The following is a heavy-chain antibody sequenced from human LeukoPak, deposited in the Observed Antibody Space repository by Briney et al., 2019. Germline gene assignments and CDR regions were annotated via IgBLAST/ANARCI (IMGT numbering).Heavy chain of an antibody. V-gene: IGHV3-23*01. J-gene: IGHJ4*02. CDR3: AQDLAYIRFDN. CDR2: ISPNGVIT. D-gene: IGHD1-1*01. Sequence: GGSLRLSCAASGFTFSSHGMNWVRQAPGKGLEWVSGISPNGVITYYADSVKGRFTISRDNSKNTVYLQMDSLRFEDAAVYCAQDLAYIRFDNWGQGALVTVSS. CDR1: GFTFSSHG.